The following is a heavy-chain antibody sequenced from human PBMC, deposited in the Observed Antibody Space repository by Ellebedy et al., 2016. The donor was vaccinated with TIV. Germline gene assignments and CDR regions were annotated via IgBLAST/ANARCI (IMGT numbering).Heavy chain of an antibody. CDR2: IYYSGST. CDR3: ARLREDCAGDCFIFDY. Sequence: SETLSLXXTVSGYSISGGYYWGWIRQPPGKGLEWIGYIYYSGSTNYNPSLKSRVTISVDTSKSQFSLKLSSVTAADTAVYYCARLREDCAGDCFIFDYWGQGTLVTVSS. D-gene: IGHD2-21*02. CDR1: GYSISGGYY. J-gene: IGHJ4*02. V-gene: IGHV4-61*08.